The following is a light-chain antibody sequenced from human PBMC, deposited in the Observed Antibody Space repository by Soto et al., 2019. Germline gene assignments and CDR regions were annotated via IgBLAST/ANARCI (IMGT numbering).Light chain of an antibody. J-gene: IGKJ1*01. CDR1: QSVSSK. Sequence: EIVMTQSPATLSVSPGEGATLSCRASQSVSSKLAWYQQKPGQAPRLLIYDASNRATGIPARFSGSGSGTDFTLTISRLEPEDFAVYYCQQYGSSLTWTFGQGTKVDIK. V-gene: IGKV3-20*01. CDR3: QQYGSSLTWT. CDR2: DAS.